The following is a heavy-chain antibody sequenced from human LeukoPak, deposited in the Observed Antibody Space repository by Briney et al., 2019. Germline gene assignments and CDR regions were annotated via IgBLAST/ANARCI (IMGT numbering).Heavy chain of an antibody. CDR2: LHADGNEK. V-gene: IGHV3-7*01. D-gene: IGHD5-12*01. CDR1: GFSLSGYW. J-gene: IGHJ4*02. CDR3: ARGGYSFDY. Sequence: GGSLRLSCAAYGFSLSGYWMSWVRQAPGKGLEWVAGLHADGNEKYFVHSVQGRFTVSRDNAKNSLYLQMNSLRVEDTAVYYCARGGYSFDYLGQGTLVTVSS.